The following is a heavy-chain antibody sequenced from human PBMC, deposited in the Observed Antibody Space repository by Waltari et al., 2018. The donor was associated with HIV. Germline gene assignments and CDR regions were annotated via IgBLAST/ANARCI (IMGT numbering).Heavy chain of an antibody. CDR2: IDPSGGST. J-gene: IGHJ4*02. CDR3: ARAFCGGDCPPGNY. D-gene: IGHD2-21*02. Sequence: QLVQSGAEVKKPGASVKVSCKASGYTFTRYKIYWVRQAPGQGLRWMGVIDPSGGSTNYAQHFQGRVTITVDESTSTVYMEMGSLGYEATAISYWARAFCGGDCPPGNYWGQGTLVTVSS. V-gene: IGHV1-46*01. CDR1: GYTFTRYK.